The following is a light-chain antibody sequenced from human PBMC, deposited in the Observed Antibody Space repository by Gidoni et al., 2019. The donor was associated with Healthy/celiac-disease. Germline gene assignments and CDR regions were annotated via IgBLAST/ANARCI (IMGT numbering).Light chain of an antibody. CDR3: QQYNSYLYT. CDR2: KAS. CDR1: QSISSW. J-gene: IGKJ2*01. Sequence: DIQMTQSPSPLSASVGDRATITCRASQSISSWLAWYQQKPGKAPKLLIYKASSLESGVPSRFSGSGSGTEFTLTISSLQPDDFATYYCQQYNSYLYTFGQGTKLEIK. V-gene: IGKV1-5*03.